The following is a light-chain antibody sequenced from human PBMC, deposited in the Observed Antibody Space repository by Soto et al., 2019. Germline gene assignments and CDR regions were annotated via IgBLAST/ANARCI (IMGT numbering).Light chain of an antibody. V-gene: IGKV3-11*01. CDR3: QQRSNWPPLT. J-gene: IGKJ4*01. Sequence: EIVLTQSPATLSLSPGERATLSCRASTSVSSYLAWYQQKPGQAPRLLIYDASNRATGIPARFSGSGSGTDFTLTISSLEPEDFAVYYCQQRSNWPPLTFGGGTKVEIK. CDR2: DAS. CDR1: TSVSSY.